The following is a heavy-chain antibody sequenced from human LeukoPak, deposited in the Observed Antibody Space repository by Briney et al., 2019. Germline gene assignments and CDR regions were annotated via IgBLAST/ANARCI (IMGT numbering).Heavy chain of an antibody. J-gene: IGHJ4*02. CDR1: GLTFTNAW. Sequence: PGGSLRLSCVVSGLTFTNAWMSWVRLAPGQGLEWVGRIKSNTDGGTADYAAPVKGRFTMSRDDSKNTLYLQLNSLKIEDTAVYYCTTDSGAYDYNYWGQGTLVTVSS. D-gene: IGHD3-16*01. V-gene: IGHV3-15*01. CDR2: IKSNTDGGTA. CDR3: TTDSGAYDYNY.